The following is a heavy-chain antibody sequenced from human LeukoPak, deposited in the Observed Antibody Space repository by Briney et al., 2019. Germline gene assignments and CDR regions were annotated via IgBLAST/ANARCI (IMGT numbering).Heavy chain of an antibody. Sequence: PGGSLRLSCAASGFTFSNYWMHWVRQAPGKGLGWVSYISSSGSTIYYADSVKGRFTISRDNAKNSLYLQMNSLRAEDTAVYYCARYAHHYYYMDVWGKGTTVTVSS. CDR3: ARYAHHYYYMDV. CDR1: GFTFSNYW. V-gene: IGHV3-11*01. CDR2: ISSSGSTI. J-gene: IGHJ6*03.